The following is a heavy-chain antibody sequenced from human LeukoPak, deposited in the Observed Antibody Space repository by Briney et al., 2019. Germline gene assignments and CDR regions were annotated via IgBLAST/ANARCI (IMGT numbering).Heavy chain of an antibody. V-gene: IGHV4-59*01. D-gene: IGHD3-22*01. CDR2: IYYSGST. J-gene: IGHJ4*02. CDR3: ARVRDSSGYYGLLDH. CDR1: GGSISSYY. Sequence: SETLSLTCTVSGGSISSYYWSWIRQLPGKGLEWIGYIYYSGSTNYNPSLKSRVTISVDTSKNQFSLKLSSVTAADTAVYYCARVRDSSGYYGLLDHWGQGTLVTVSS.